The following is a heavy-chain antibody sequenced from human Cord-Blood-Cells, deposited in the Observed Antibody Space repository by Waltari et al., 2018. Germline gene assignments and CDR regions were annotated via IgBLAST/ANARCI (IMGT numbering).Heavy chain of an antibody. CDR1: SYSISSGYY. V-gene: IGHV4-38-2*01. CDR2: IYHSGST. D-gene: IGHD2-2*01. CDR3: ARGGNSIVVVPAAMWFDP. J-gene: IGHJ5*02. Sequence: QVQLQESGPGLVKPSETLSLTCAVSSYSISSGYYWGWIRQPPGKGLEWIGSIYHSGSTYYNPSLKSRVTISVDTSKNQFSLKLSSVTAADTAVYYCARGGNSIVVVPAAMWFDPWGQGTLVTVSS.